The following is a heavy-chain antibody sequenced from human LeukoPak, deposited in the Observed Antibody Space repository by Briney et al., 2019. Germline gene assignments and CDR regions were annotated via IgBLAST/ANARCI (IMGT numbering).Heavy chain of an antibody. D-gene: IGHD2-2*02. CDR3: ARGVAAAITDWSDP. Sequence: ASVKLSCKASGYTFTSYGISWVRQAPGQGLEWMGWISDYNGNTNYAQKLQGRVTITTDTSTNTAYLELSSLRSDDTAVYYCARGVAAAITDWSDPWGQGTLVSVSS. CDR2: ISDYNGNT. V-gene: IGHV1-18*01. J-gene: IGHJ5*02. CDR1: GYTFTSYG.